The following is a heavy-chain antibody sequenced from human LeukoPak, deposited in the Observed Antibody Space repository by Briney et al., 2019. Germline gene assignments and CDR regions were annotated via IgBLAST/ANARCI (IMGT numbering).Heavy chain of an antibody. V-gene: IGHV3-30*03. D-gene: IGHD1-26*01. Sequence: GALRLSCAASGFTFSSYGMLWVRQAPGKGLEWVSVISYDGSNKYYADSVKGRFTISRDNSKNTLYLQMNSLRAEDTAVYYCARPLDRGGSYYTGLDYWGQGTLVTVSS. CDR3: ARPLDRGGSYYTGLDY. J-gene: IGHJ4*02. CDR2: ISYDGSNK. CDR1: GFTFSSYG.